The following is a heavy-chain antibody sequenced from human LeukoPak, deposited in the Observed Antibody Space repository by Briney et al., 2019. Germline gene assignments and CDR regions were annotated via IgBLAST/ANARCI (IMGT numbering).Heavy chain of an antibody. CDR2: INTNTGKT. CDR1: GYTFTTYD. D-gene: IGHD3-10*01. Sequence: ASVTVSFTASGYTFTTYDINWVRQATGQGVEWMGWINTNTGKTGYPQKFQGRVTMTRDNSISTAYMEIRSLTSEDTAVYYCARVRPGPYNWFDPWGQGTPVIVSP. V-gene: IGHV1-8*01. J-gene: IGHJ5*02. CDR3: ARVRPGPYNWFDP.